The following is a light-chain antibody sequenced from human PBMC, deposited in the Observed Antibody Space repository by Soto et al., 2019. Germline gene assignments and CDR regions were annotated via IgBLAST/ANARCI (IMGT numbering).Light chain of an antibody. CDR1: QSVLYSPNNKNY. Sequence: DIVMTQSPDSLAVSLGERATINCKSSQSVLYSPNNKNYLAWYQQKPGQSPKLLISWASTRESGVPDRFTGSGSGTDFSLSISSLQAEDVAVYYCQQYYSTLPITFGHGTRLEI. CDR3: QQYYSTLPIT. V-gene: IGKV4-1*01. CDR2: WAS. J-gene: IGKJ5*01.